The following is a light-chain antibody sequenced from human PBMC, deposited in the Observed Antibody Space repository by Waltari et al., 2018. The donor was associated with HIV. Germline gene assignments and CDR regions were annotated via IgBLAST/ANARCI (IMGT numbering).Light chain of an antibody. CDR3: LQGLRAPFA. CDR2: LAS. CDR1: ARLLHGNNKLNY. Sequence: DILISQSTRSLSVTPGESASIHCWATARLLHGNNKLNYIDWYVQRPGQTPRLLIYLASRRASGVPARFACIGSGTNFTLRITKVAPEDVGTYYCLQGLRAPFAFGQGT. J-gene: IGKJ2*01. V-gene: IGKV2-28*01.